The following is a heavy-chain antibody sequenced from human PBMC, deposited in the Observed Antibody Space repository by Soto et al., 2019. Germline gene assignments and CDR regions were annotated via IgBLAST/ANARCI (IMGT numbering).Heavy chain of an antibody. V-gene: IGHV1-69*01. D-gene: IGHD3-22*01. Sequence: QVQLVQSGAEVKKPGSSVKVSCKASGGTFSSYAISWVRQAPGQGLEWMGGIIPIFGTANYAQKFQGRVTITADESTSTAYMELSSLRSEDTAVYYGARLGPRTRSGLIPKRAQNNWFDPWGQGTLVTVSS. CDR1: GGTFSSYA. J-gene: IGHJ5*02. CDR2: IIPIFGTA. CDR3: ARLGPRTRSGLIPKRAQNNWFDP.